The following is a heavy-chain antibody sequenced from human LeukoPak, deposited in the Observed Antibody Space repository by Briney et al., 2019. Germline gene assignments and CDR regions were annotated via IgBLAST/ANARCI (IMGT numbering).Heavy chain of an antibody. V-gene: IGHV3-30*14. CDR2: ISYDGSNK. CDR3: GSGRRNSGSYYVFDY. Sequence: GRSLRLSCAASGFTFSSYAMHWVRQAPGKGLEWVAVISYDGSNKYYADSVKGRFTISRDNSKNTLYLQMNSLRAEDTAVYYCGSGRRNSGSYYVFDYWGQGTLVTVSS. CDR1: GFTFSSYA. J-gene: IGHJ4*02. D-gene: IGHD1-26*01.